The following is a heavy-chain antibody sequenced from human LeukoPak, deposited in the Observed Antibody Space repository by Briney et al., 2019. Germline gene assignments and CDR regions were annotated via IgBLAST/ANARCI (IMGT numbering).Heavy chain of an antibody. CDR1: GGSISSYY. Sequence: SETLSLTCTVSGGSISSYYWSWIRQPAGKGLEWIGRIYSSGTTNCNPSLNSRVTMSVDTSKNQFFLKLSSVTAADTAVYYCARGSSGWYSIDYWGQGTLVTVSS. V-gene: IGHV4-4*07. CDR2: IYSSGTT. CDR3: ARGSSGWYSIDY. J-gene: IGHJ4*02. D-gene: IGHD6-19*01.